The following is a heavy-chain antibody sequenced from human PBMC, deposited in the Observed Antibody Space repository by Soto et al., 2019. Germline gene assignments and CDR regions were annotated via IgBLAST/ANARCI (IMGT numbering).Heavy chain of an antibody. CDR1: GFTFNVYS. J-gene: IGHJ6*02. V-gene: IGHV3-30-3*01. Sequence: QEQVVESGGGVVQPGRSLRLSCTVSGFTFNVYSIHWVRQAPGRGLEWVAVVTHDGSRTYDADSVKGRFTISRANSKEMVSFQMTSLGLEDTVVYYCARDVWHCSMNRCYFYGMDVWGQGTTVTVSS. CDR2: VTHDGSRT. CDR3: ARDVWHCSMNRCYFYGMDV. D-gene: IGHD3-10*01.